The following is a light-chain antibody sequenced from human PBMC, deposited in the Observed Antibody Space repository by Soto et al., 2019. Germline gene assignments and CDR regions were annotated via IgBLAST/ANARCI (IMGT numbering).Light chain of an antibody. Sequence: QSALTQPASVSGSPGQSITISCTGTSSDVGGYNYVSWYQQHPGKAPKLIIYEVTNRPSGISYRFSGSKSGNTASLTIPGLQAEDEADYYCSSHTSSNTRVFGTGTKVTVL. CDR1: SSDVGGYNY. V-gene: IGLV2-14*01. CDR2: EVT. J-gene: IGLJ1*01. CDR3: SSHTSSNTRV.